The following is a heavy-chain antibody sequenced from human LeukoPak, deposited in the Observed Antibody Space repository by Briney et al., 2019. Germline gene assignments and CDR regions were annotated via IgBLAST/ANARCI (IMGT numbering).Heavy chain of an antibody. J-gene: IGHJ4*02. D-gene: IGHD3-3*01. Sequence: GGSLRLSCAASGFTFSSYGMHWVRQAPGKGLEWVAFIRYDGSNKYYADSVKGRFTISRDNSKNTLYLQMNSLRAEDTAVYHCAKSGATIFGVVITALYYFDYWGQGTLVTVSS. CDR2: IRYDGSNK. V-gene: IGHV3-30*02. CDR1: GFTFSSYG. CDR3: AKSGATIFGVVITALYYFDY.